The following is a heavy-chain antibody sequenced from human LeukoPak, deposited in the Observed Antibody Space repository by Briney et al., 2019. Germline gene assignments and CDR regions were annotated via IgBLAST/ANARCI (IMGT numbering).Heavy chain of an antibody. CDR2: IIPIFGTA. Sequence: SVKVSCKASGGTFTSYAISWVRQAPGQGLEWMGWIIPIFGTANYAQKFQGRVTITADKSTSTAYMELSSLRSEDTAVYYCARSALWFGELFSPYFDCWGQGTLVTVSS. CDR3: ARSALWFGELFSPYFDC. V-gene: IGHV1-69*06. D-gene: IGHD3-10*01. J-gene: IGHJ4*02. CDR1: GGTFTSYA.